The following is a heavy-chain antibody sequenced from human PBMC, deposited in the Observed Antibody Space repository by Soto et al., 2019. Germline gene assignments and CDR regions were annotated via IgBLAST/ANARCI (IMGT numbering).Heavy chain of an antibody. CDR3: ARTAWLEY. Sequence: GGSLRLSCAASGFTFSSYDMSWVRQAPGKGLEWVSVISGSGDNIYYADSVKGRFTISRDNSKNTLLLQMNSLRAEDTAVCYCARTAWLEYWGQGTLVTVSS. D-gene: IGHD1-1*01. CDR1: GFTFSSYD. CDR2: ISGSGDNI. J-gene: IGHJ4*02. V-gene: IGHV3-23*01.